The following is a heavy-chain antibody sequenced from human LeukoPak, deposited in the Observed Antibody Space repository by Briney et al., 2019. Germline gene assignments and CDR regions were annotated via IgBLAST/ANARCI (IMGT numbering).Heavy chain of an antibody. D-gene: IGHD6-19*01. J-gene: IGHJ4*02. CDR3: ALYSSGWNFDY. CDR2: ISAYNGHT. Sequence: ASVKVSCKASVYTFTSYGINWVRQAPGQGLEWMGWISAYNGHTNYAQNLQGRVTMTTDTPTNTAYMELTSLRSDDTAVYYCALYSSGWNFDYRGQGTLVTVSS. CDR1: VYTFTSYG. V-gene: IGHV1-18*01.